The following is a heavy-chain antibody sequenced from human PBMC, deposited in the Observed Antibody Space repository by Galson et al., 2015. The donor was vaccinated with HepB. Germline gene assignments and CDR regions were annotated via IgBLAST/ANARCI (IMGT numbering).Heavy chain of an antibody. CDR1: GYRFSSYS. J-gene: IGHJ4*02. CDR2: IDPTDSYT. V-gene: IGHV5-10-1*01. D-gene: IGHD1/OR15-1a*01. CDR3: ARRTRGEDFTGLDY. Sequence: QSGAEVKEPGESLRISCKGSGYRFSSYSINWVRQMPGKGLEWMGKIDPTDSYTNYSPSFQGHVTISADKSISTAYLQWSSLKASDTAMYYCARRTRGEDFTGLDYWGQGALVTVSS.